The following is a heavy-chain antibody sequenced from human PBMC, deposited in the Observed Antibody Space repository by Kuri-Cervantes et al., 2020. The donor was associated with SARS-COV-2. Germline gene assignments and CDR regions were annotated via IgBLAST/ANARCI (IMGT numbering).Heavy chain of an antibody. CDR2: ISSSSSYT. CDR1: GFTFSDYY. CDR3: ARDPPSPYCSGGSCRTDV. V-gene: IGHV3-11*06. Sequence: GESLKISCAASGFTFSDYYMSWIRQAPGKGLEWVSYISSSSSYTNYADSVKGRFTISRDNAKNSLYLQMNSLRAEDTAVYYCARDPPSPYCSGGSCRTDVWGQGTTVTVSS. J-gene: IGHJ6*02. D-gene: IGHD2-15*01.